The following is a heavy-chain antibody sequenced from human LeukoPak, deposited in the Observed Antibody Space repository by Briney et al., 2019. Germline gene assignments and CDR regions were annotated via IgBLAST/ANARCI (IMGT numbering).Heavy chain of an antibody. V-gene: IGHV3-64D*09. D-gene: IGHD6-13*01. Sequence: GGSLRLSCVASGFTFSSYGMHWVRQAPGKGLESVSGISSNGGNTYYADSVKGRFTISRDNSKNTLYLEMSSLSSEDTAVYYCVKGTAAARSAGWFDPWGQGTLVTVSS. CDR1: GFTFSSYG. CDR2: ISSNGGNT. CDR3: VKGTAAARSAGWFDP. J-gene: IGHJ5*02.